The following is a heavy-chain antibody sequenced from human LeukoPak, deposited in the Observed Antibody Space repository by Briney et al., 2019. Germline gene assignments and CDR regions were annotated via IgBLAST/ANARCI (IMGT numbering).Heavy chain of an antibody. V-gene: IGHV4-59*08. CDR3: ARLGDSSGYYYSWYFDL. D-gene: IGHD3-22*01. J-gene: IGHJ2*01. CDR2: IYYSGST. Sequence: PSETLSLTCTVTGGSISSYYWSWIRKPPRQGLEWIGHIYYSGSTNYNPSLKSRVTISVDTSKNQFSLKLSSVTAADAAVYYCARLGDSSGYYYSWYFDLWGRVTLVTVSS. CDR1: GGSISSYY.